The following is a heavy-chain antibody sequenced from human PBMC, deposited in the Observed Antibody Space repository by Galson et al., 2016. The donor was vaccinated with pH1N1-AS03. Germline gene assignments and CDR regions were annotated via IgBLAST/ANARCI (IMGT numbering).Heavy chain of an antibody. J-gene: IGHJ5*01. CDR3: ASVSLAYCSSTSCFRFDS. V-gene: IGHV4-31*03. Sequence: LTCTVSGGSISSGNYFWNWIRQHPGRGLEWIGLIYDSGNTFYNPSLKSRVSISVDTSKNQFSLKLNSVTAADTAVYYCASVSLAYCSSTSCFRFDSWGQGTLVTVSS. CDR2: IYDSGNT. CDR1: GGSISSGNYF. D-gene: IGHD2-2*01.